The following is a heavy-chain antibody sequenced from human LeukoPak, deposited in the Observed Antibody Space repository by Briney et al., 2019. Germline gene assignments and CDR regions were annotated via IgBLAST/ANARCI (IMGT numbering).Heavy chain of an antibody. D-gene: IGHD6-19*01. CDR3: TRKQWVEYYFDS. J-gene: IGHJ4*02. Sequence: SQTLPLTCTVSGDSITNDNHYWSWIRQPAGKGLEWIGRISATGNTNYNPSLKSRVTISADTSKNQFSLRLSSVTAADTAVYYCTRKQWVEYYFDSWGQGTLVTVSS. V-gene: IGHV4-61*02. CDR2: ISATGNT. CDR1: GDSITNDNHY.